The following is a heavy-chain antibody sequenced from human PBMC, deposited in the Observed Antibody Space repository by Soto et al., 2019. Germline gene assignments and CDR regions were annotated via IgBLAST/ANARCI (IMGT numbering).Heavy chain of an antibody. CDR2: ISQSGSP. D-gene: IGHD5-12*01. CDR3: ARVGYGYWYFDL. J-gene: IGHJ2*01. Sequence: QVQLQQWGAGLLKPSETLSLTCAVYGGSFRGYYWRWIRQPPGKGLAWIGEISQSGSPNDNPSPKSRVTFPLDTSESQSSLNFTPVTAADTAVYYCARVGYGYWYFDLWGRGTLVTVSS. CDR1: GGSFRGYY. V-gene: IGHV4-34*01.